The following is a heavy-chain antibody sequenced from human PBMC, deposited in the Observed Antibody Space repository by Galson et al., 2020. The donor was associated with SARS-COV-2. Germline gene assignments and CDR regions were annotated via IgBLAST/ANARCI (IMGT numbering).Heavy chain of an antibody. D-gene: IGHD6-13*01. CDR1: GFTFSSYA. V-gene: IGHV3-30*04. CDR3: AREQNKIAAAGTPDPARDYYYYGMDV. CDR2: ISYDGSNK. J-gene: IGHJ6*02. Sequence: GESLKISCAASGFTFSSYAMHWVRQAPGKGLEWVAVISYDGSNKYYADSVKGRFTISRDNSKNTLYLQMNSLRAEDTAVYYCAREQNKIAAAGTPDPARDYYYYGMDVWGQGTTVTVSS.